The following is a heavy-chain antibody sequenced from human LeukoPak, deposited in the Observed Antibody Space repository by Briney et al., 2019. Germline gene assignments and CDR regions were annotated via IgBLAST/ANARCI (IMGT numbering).Heavy chain of an antibody. CDR1: GASITSGRYF. V-gene: IGHV4-61*02. CDR2: IDTSGRT. CDR3: ARSPGYCTNGVCYWNQSFDY. Sequence: SETLSLTCTVSGASITSGRYFWSWIRQPAGKGLEWIGRIDTSGRTNYNPSLKSRVTISVDTAKNQLSLTLTSVTAAGTAVYYCARSPGYCTNGVCYWNQSFDYWGQGTLVTVSS. J-gene: IGHJ4*02. D-gene: IGHD2-8*01.